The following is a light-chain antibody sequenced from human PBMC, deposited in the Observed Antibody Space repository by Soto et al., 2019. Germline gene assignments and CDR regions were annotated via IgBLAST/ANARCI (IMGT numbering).Light chain of an antibody. CDR1: QSVSSNF. Sequence: EIVLTQSPGTLSLSPGERATLSCRASQSVSSNFLAWYQQKPGQAPRLLIYDASSSATGIPDRFSGSGSGTDFNLIISRLETEDFAVYYCQQYGSSQYTFGQGTKLEIK. CDR2: DAS. V-gene: IGKV3-20*01. CDR3: QQYGSSQYT. J-gene: IGKJ2*01.